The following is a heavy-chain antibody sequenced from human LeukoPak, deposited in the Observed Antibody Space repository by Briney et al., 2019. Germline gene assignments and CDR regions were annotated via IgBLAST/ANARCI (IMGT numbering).Heavy chain of an antibody. CDR3: ARQAGGTSGPFDY. J-gene: IGHJ4*02. CDR2: IYHSEST. D-gene: IGHD4-23*01. Sequence: SETLSLTCTVSGGSISSSYCSWIRQPPGKGLEWLGYIYHSESTNYNPSLKSRVTMSVDTSKNQFSLKLSSVTAADTAVYYCARQAGGTSGPFDYWGQGTLVTVSS. V-gene: IGHV4-59*08. CDR1: GGSISSSY.